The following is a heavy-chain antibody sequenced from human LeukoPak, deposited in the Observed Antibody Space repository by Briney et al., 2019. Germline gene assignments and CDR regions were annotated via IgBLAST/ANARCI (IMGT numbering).Heavy chain of an antibody. J-gene: IGHJ5*02. D-gene: IGHD6-13*01. CDR2: IYHSGST. V-gene: IGHV4-30-2*01. CDR1: GGFISSGGYS. Sequence: PSETLSLTCAVSGGFISSGGYSWSWIRQPPGKGLEWIGYIYHSGSTYYNPSLKSRVTISVDRSKNQFSLKLSSVTAADTAVYYCARERDRLAAAGGGWFDPWGQGTLVTVSS. CDR3: ARERDRLAAAGGGWFDP.